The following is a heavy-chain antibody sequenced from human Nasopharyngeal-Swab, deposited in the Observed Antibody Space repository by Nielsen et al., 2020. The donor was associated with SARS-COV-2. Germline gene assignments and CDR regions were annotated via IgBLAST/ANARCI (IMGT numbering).Heavy chain of an antibody. D-gene: IGHD2-15*01. V-gene: IGHV3-21*01. Sequence: GGSLKPSWVDSGSRANSINWVRKLPGKGWKGVSSISSSSSEIYYADSVKGRFTISRDNAKNSLYLQMNNLRAEDTAVYYCARGYCSSGSCYAKHYGMDVWGQGTTVTVSS. CDR2: ISSSSSEI. J-gene: IGHJ6*02. CDR3: ARGYCSSGSCYAKHYGMDV. CDR1: GSRANS.